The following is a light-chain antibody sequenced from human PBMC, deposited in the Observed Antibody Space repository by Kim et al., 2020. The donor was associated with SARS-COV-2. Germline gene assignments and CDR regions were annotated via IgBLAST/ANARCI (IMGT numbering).Light chain of an antibody. CDR2: AAS. J-gene: IGKJ4*01. CDR3: LQHHDYPLT. CDR1: QGIRND. V-gene: IGKV1-17*01. Sequence: DIQMTQSPSSLSASVGDRVTITCRASQGIRNDLTWYQLKTGKGPKRLISAASSLQSGVPSRFSGTGSGTEFTLTISSLQSEDIATYYCLQHHDYPLTFGGGTKVDIK.